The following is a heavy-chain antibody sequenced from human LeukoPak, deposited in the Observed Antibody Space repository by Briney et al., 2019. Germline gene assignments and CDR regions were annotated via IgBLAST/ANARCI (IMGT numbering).Heavy chain of an antibody. V-gene: IGHV4-61*01. J-gene: IGHJ3*02. CDR1: GGSISSGSYY. CDR3: AREQGDTAMPRAAFDI. D-gene: IGHD5-18*01. Sequence: SETLSLTCTVSGGSISSGSYYWSWIRQPPGKGLEWIGYIYYSGSTNYNPSLKSRVTISVDTSKNQFSLKLSSVTAADTAVYYCAREQGDTAMPRAAFDIWGQGTMVTVSS. CDR2: IYYSGST.